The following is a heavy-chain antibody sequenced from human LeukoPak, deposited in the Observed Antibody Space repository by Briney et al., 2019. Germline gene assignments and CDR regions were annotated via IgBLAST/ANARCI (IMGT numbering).Heavy chain of an antibody. V-gene: IGHV4-4*07. CDR2: IYTSGST. D-gene: IGHD4-17*01. J-gene: IGHJ4*02. CDR1: GGSISSYY. Sequence: SETLSLTCSVSGGSISSYYWSWIRQPAGKGLEWIGRIYTSGSTNYNPSLKSRVTMSVDTSKNQFSLKLSSVTAADTAVYYCARDDRDYGDYEYWGQGTLVTVSS. CDR3: ARDDRDYGDYEY.